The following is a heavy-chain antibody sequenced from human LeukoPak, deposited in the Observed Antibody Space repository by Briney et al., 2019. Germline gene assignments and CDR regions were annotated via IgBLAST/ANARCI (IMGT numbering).Heavy chain of an antibody. V-gene: IGHV3-7*01. CDR2: IKQDGSEK. CDR3: ARDRSGWAGTVDY. CDR1: GFTSTTAW. D-gene: IGHD1-1*01. Sequence: GGSLTLSCAISGFTSTTAWMSWVCQAPGKGLEWVANIKQDGSEKYYVDSVKGRFTISRDNAKNSLYLQMNSLRAEDTAVYYCARDRSGWAGTVDYWGQGTLVTVSS. J-gene: IGHJ4*02.